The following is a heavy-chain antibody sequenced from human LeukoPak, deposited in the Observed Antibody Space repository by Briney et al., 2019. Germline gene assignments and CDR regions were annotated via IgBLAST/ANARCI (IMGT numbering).Heavy chain of an antibody. CDR1: GFTFSSQA. V-gene: IGHV3-66*03. CDR3: AKDPEREIVVVPAAVFDY. Sequence: GGSLRLSCAVSGFTFSSQAMSWVRQAPGKGLEWLSGIDSVKGRFTISRDNSKNTLYLQMNSLRAEDTAVYYCAKDPEREIVVVPAAVFDYWGQGTLVTVSS. J-gene: IGHJ4*02. CDR2: I. D-gene: IGHD2-2*01.